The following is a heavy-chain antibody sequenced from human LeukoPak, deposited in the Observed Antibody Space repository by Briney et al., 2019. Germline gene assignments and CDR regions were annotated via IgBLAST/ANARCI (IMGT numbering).Heavy chain of an antibody. CDR1: GFTFSNAW. V-gene: IGHV3-15*01. D-gene: IGHD3-22*01. CDR2: IKSKTDGGTT. Sequence: TGGSLRLSCAASGFTFSNAWMSWVRQAPGKGLEWVGRIKSKTDGGTTDYAAPVKGRFTISRDDSKNTLYLQMNSLKTEDTAVYYCTTGEQVVIHYYYYYGMDVWGQGTTVTVSS. CDR3: TTGEQVVIHYYYYYGMDV. J-gene: IGHJ6*02.